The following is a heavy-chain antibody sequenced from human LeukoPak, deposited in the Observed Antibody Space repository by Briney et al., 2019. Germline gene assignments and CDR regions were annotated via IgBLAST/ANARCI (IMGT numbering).Heavy chain of an antibody. V-gene: IGHV3-33*01. J-gene: IGHJ4*02. CDR1: GFTFSNYG. CDR3: ARKVGKYSGWYNY. D-gene: IGHD6-19*01. CDR2: IWYDGSNK. Sequence: GGSLRLSCAASGFTFSNYGMHWVRQAPGKGLEWVTIIWYDGSNKYYVDSVKGRFTISRDNAKNSLSLHMNSLRVEDTATYYCARKVGKYSGWYNYWGQGILVTVSS.